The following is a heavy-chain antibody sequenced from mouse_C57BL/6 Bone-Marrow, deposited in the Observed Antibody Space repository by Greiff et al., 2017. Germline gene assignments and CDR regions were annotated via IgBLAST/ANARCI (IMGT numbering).Heavy chain of an antibody. J-gene: IGHJ3*01. CDR1: GYTFTSYW. V-gene: IGHV1-53*01. Sequence: VQLQESGTELVKPGASVKLSCKASGYTFTSYWMHWVKQRPGQGLEWIGNIDPSNGGTNYNEKFKSKATLTVDKSSSTAYMQLSSLTSEDSAVYYCARGLYPAWFAYWGQGTLVTVSA. D-gene: IGHD2-1*01. CDR2: IDPSNGGT. CDR3: ARGLYPAWFAY.